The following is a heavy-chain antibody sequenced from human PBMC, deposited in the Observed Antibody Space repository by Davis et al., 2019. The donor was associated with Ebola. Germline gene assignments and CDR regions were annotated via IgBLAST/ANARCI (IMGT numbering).Heavy chain of an antibody. CDR3: ARGMVAATVYYYGMDV. CDR1: GGTFSSYA. V-gene: IGHV1-69*13. D-gene: IGHD2-15*01. Sequence: SVKVSCKASGGTFSSYAISWVRQAPGQGLEWMGGIIPIFGTANYAQKFQGRVTITADASTSTAYMELSSLRSEDTAVYYCARGMVAATVYYYGMDVWGQGTTVTVSS. J-gene: IGHJ6*02. CDR2: IIPIFGTA.